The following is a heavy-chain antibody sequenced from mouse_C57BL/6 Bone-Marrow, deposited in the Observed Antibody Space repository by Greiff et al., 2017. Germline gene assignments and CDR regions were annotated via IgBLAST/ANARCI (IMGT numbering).Heavy chain of an antibody. CDR1: GYTFTSYG. CDR2: IYPRSGNT. Sequence: QVQLQQSGAELARPGASVKLSCKASGYTFTSYGISWVKQRTGQGLEWIGEIYPRSGNTYYNEKFKGKATLTADKSSSTAYMELRSLTSEDSAVYFCARSGSSLSWCAYWGQGTLVTVSA. J-gene: IGHJ3*01. V-gene: IGHV1-81*01. CDR3: ARSGSSLSWCAY. D-gene: IGHD1-1*01.